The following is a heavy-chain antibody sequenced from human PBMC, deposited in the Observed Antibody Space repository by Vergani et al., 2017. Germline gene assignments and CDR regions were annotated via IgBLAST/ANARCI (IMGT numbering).Heavy chain of an antibody. CDR1: GGSISSGSYY. CDR3: AREAAVPFSYGPPGFDY. D-gene: IGHD5-18*01. CDR2: IYTSGST. V-gene: IGHV4-61*02. Sequence: QVQLQQWGPGLLKPSETLSLTCTVSGGSISSGSYYWSWIRQPAGKGLEWIGRIYTSGSTNYNPSLKSRVTISVDTSKNQFSLKLSSVTAADTAVYYCAREAAVPFSYGPPGFDYWGQGTLVTVSS. J-gene: IGHJ4*02.